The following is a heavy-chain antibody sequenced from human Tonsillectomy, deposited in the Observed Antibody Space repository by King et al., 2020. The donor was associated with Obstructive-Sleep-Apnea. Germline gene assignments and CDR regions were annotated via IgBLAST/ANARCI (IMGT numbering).Heavy chain of an antibody. CDR3: ATSLGGGANSANY. J-gene: IGHJ4*02. V-gene: IGHV3-23*04. CDR1: GFTFSSYA. D-gene: IGHD3-16*01. Sequence: DVQLVESGGGLVQPGGSLRLSCVGSGFTFSSYAMTWVRQDPGKGLEWVSTISGSDGGTHYAASVKGRFTISRDNSKNTVYLQMNSLRDEDTALYYCATSLGGGANSANYWGRGTLVTVSS. CDR2: ISGSDGGT.